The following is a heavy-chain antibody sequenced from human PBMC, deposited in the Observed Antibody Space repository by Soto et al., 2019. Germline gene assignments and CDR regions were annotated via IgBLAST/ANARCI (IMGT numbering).Heavy chain of an antibody. CDR2: IIPIFGTA. V-gene: IGHV1-69*01. CDR1: GGTFSSYA. CDR3: VRGVRFGELSLPYYYYGMDV. J-gene: IGHJ6*02. D-gene: IGHD3-10*01. Sequence: QVQLVQSGAEVKKPGSSVKVSCKASGGTFSSYAISWVRQAPGQGLEWMGGIIPIFGTANYAQKCQGSVTITADDPTSTADMELSSLRSKDTAVYFCVRGVRFGELSLPYYYYGMDVLGQGTTVTVSS.